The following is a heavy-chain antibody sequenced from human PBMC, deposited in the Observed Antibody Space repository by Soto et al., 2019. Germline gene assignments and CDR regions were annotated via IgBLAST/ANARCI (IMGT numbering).Heavy chain of an antibody. J-gene: IGHJ4*02. CDR2: IGGSGGDT. Sequence: EVQLLESGGGLVQPGGSLRLSCAASGFTFTTYAMSLVRQAPGKGLEWVSAIGGSGGDTYYADSVKGRFTISRDNSKNTLYLQMNSLSAEVTAVYYCAKSKSSSSWPFDYWGQGTLVTVSS. CDR1: GFTFTTYA. D-gene: IGHD6-13*01. CDR3: AKSKSSSSWPFDY. V-gene: IGHV3-23*01.